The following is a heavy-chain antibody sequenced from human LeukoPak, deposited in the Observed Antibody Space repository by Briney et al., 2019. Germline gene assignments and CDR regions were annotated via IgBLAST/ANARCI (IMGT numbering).Heavy chain of an antibody. J-gene: IGHJ4*02. CDR3: ARLNDSSGYYVDY. CDR1: GGSVSSYY. CDR2: IHNSGRT. V-gene: IGHV4-4*08. Sequence: SETLSLTCSVSGGSVSSYYWSWIRQSPGKGLERIGYIHNSGRTNYNPSLKSRVTISVDTSKNQFSLKLSSVTAADTAVYYCARLNDSSGYYVDYWGQGTLVTVSS. D-gene: IGHD3-22*01.